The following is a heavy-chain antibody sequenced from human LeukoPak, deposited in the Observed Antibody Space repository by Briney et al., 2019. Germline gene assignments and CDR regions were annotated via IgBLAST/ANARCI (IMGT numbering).Heavy chain of an antibody. CDR1: GFTFSSYV. J-gene: IGHJ4*02. V-gene: IGHV3-23*01. Sequence: PGGSLRLSCAASGFTFSSYVMSWVRQAPGKGLEWVSAISGSGGSTYYADSVKGRFTISRDNSKNTLYLQMNSLRAEDTAVYYCAKPSISNYDYVWGSYRSPVYYFDYWGQGTLVTVSS. CDR3: AKPSISNYDYVWGSYRSPVYYFDY. CDR2: ISGSGGST. D-gene: IGHD3-16*02.